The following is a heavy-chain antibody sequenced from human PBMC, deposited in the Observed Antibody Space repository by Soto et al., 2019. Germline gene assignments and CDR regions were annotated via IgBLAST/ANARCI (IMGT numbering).Heavy chain of an antibody. CDR2: IDPSDSYT. J-gene: IGHJ4*02. CDR1: GYSFTSYW. D-gene: IGHD6-19*01. Sequence: PGESLKISCKGSGYSFTSYWISWVRQMPGKGLEWMGRIDPSDSYTNYSPSFQGHVTISADKSISTAYLQWSSLKASDTAMYYCARHGEMAVHSDYWGQGTLVTVSS. V-gene: IGHV5-10-1*01. CDR3: ARHGEMAVHSDY.